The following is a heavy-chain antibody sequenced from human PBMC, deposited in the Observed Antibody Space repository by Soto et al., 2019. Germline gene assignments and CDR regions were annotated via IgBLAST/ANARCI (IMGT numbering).Heavy chain of an antibody. CDR2: IKQDGSEK. CDR1: GFTFSSYW. J-gene: IGHJ4*02. CDR3: ARVNFWSGYYPYYFDY. V-gene: IGHV3-7*05. Sequence: PGGSLRLSWAASGFTFSSYWMSWVRQAPGKGLEWVANIKQDGSEKYYVDSVKGRFTISRDNAKNSLYLQMNSLRAEDTAVYYCARVNFWSGYYPYYFDYWGQGTLVTVSS. D-gene: IGHD3-3*01.